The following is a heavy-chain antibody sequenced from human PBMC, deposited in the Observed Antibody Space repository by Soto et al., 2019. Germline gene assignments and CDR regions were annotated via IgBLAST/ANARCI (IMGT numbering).Heavy chain of an antibody. J-gene: IGHJ6*03. V-gene: IGHV4-34*01. D-gene: IGHD3-10*01. CDR2: INDSGDI. Sequence: QVQLQQWGAGLLKPSETLSLTCAVYGGSFSGYQWIWIRQTPGKGLEWIGGINDSGDINYNPSLKSRVTILVDSPKKQISLRLSSVTAADTAVYYCARGLLLWFGELSRRGGYYYYMDVWGKGTTVTVSS. CDR3: ARGLLLWFGELSRRGGYYYYMDV. CDR1: GGSFSGYQ.